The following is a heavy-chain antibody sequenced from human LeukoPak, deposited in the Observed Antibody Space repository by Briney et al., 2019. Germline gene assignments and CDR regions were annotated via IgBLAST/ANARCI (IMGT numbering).Heavy chain of an antibody. CDR1: GITFSSYP. J-gene: IGHJ4*02. V-gene: IGHV3-23*01. CDR2: ITTEGVGT. D-gene: IGHD3-9*01. CDR3: ATRLGGEY. Sequence: PGGALRLSCTASGITFSSYPMSWVRQAPGKGLGWVSTITTEGVGTYYADSVKGRFAISRDNARSTLYLQMNSLRGEDTALYHCATRLGGEYWGQGTLVTVSS.